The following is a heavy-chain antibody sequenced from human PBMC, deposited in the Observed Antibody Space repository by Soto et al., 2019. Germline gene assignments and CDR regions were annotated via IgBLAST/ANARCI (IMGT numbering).Heavy chain of an antibody. Sequence: SVKVSCKASGGTFSSYAISWVRQAPGQGLEWMGGIIPIFGTANYAQKFQGRVTITADKSTSTAYMELSSLRSEDTAVYYCARATLTGRYYYYYGMDVWGQGTTATVSS. V-gene: IGHV1-69*06. D-gene: IGHD1-20*01. CDR2: IIPIFGTA. J-gene: IGHJ6*02. CDR3: ARATLTGRYYYYYGMDV. CDR1: GGTFSSYA.